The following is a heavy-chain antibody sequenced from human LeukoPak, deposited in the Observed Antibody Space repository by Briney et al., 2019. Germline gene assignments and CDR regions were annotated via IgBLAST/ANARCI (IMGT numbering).Heavy chain of an antibody. CDR2: INHSGST. CDR1: GGSFSGYY. Sequence: SETLSLTRAVYGGSFSGYYWSWIRQPPGKGLEWIGEINHSGSTNYNPSLKSRVTISVDTSQNQFSLKLSSVTAADTAVYYCARHRLWFGELLSIDYWGQGTLVTVSS. J-gene: IGHJ4*02. CDR3: ARHRLWFGELLSIDY. D-gene: IGHD3-10*01. V-gene: IGHV4-34*01.